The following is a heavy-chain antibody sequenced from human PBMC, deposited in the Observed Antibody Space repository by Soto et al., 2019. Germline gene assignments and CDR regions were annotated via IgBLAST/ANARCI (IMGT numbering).Heavy chain of an antibody. CDR2: IWYDGSNK. D-gene: IGHD2-15*01. J-gene: IGHJ6*02. CDR1: GFTFSSYG. CDR3: ARRWSEVAATPRVYYYYGMDV. V-gene: IGHV3-33*01. Sequence: QVQLVESGGGVVQPGRSLRLSCAASGFTFSSYGMHWVRQAPGKGLEWVAVIWYDGSNKYYADSVKGRFTISIDNSKNILYLQMNSLRAEDTAVYYCARRWSEVAATPRVYYYYGMDVCGQGTTVTVSS.